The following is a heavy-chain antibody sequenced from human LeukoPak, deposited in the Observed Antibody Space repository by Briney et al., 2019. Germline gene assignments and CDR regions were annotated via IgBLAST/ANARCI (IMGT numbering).Heavy chain of an antibody. CDR2: IYTSGST. CDR1: GGSISSYH. J-gene: IGHJ5*02. V-gene: IGHV4-4*09. CDR3: ARQGRGNWFDP. Sequence: SETLSLTCTVSGGSISSYHWSWIRQPPGKGLEWIGYIYTSGSTNYNPSLKSRVTISVDTSKNQFSLKLSSVTAADTAVYYCARQGRGNWFDPWGQGTLVTVSS.